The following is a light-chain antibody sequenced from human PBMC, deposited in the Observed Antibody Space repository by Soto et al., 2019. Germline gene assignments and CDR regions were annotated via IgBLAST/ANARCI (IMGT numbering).Light chain of an antibody. CDR2: SAS. J-gene: IGKJ3*01. Sequence: EIVLTQSPGTLSLSPGERATLSCRASQSVSSNNLAWYQKRPGQAPRVVIYSASTRATGIPERFRGSGSGTDFTLTISRLEPEDFAVYYCQQYGRSPFTFGPGTKVDIQ. CDR1: QSVSSNN. V-gene: IGKV3-20*01. CDR3: QQYGRSPFT.